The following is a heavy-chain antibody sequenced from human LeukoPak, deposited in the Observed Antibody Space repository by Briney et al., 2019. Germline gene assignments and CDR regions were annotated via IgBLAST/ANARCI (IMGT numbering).Heavy chain of an antibody. D-gene: IGHD6-6*01. Sequence: PSETLSLTCAVYGGSFSGYYWSWVRQPPGKGLEWIGEIIHSGSTNYNPSLKSRVAMSVDTSKNQFSLKLTSVTAADTAVYYCARPRVAAPGRPFDIWGQGTMVTVSS. CDR2: IIHSGST. CDR3: ARPRVAAPGRPFDI. CDR1: GGSFSGYY. J-gene: IGHJ3*02. V-gene: IGHV4-34*12.